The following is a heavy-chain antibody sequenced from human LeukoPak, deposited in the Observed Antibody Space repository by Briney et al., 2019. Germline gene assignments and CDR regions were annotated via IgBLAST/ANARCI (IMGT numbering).Heavy chain of an antibody. J-gene: IGHJ4*02. Sequence: SGGSLRLSCAASGFTFSSYEMNWVRQAPGKGLEWVSYINSRGNTLYYADSVKGRFTISRDNAKSSLCLQMNSLRAEDTAVYYCARGTHISMVRGALDYWGQGALVTVSS. V-gene: IGHV3-48*03. CDR3: ARGTHISMVRGALDY. CDR1: GFTFSSYE. D-gene: IGHD3-10*01. CDR2: INSRGNTL.